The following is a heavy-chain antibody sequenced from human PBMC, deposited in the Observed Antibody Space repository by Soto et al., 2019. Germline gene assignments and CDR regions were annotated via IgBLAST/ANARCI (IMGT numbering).Heavy chain of an antibody. CDR1: GYTFINFD. Sequence: SVKVSCKASGYTFINFDISGVRQATVQGLEWMGWMNPGSGKTGYANKFQGRVTMTRDASTGTAHLELSSLTSEDTAVYYCARMASAGTLNWFDPWGQGTLVTVSS. D-gene: IGHD6-13*01. CDR3: ARMASAGTLNWFDP. CDR2: MNPGSGKT. V-gene: IGHV1-8*02. J-gene: IGHJ5*02.